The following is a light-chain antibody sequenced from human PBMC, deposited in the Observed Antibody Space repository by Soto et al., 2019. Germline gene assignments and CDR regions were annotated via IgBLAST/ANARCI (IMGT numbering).Light chain of an antibody. CDR1: QSVSNN. J-gene: IGKJ3*01. Sequence: EIVLTQSPATLSVFPGEKATLSCGASQSVSNNLAWYHQKPGQAPRPLIYGASTRATGVPARFSGSGSGTEFNLTISRLQSEDSAISYCQQYSSWPFTFGPGTKVAIE. V-gene: IGKV3-15*01. CDR2: GAS. CDR3: QQYSSWPFT.